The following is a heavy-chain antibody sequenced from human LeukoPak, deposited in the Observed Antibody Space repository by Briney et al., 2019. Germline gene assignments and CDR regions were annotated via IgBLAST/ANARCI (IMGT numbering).Heavy chain of an antibody. D-gene: IGHD2-15*01. Sequence: SETLSLTCTVSGGSISNYYWSWIRQPPGKGLECIGYIYYTGSTNYNPSLKSRVTISIDTSKNQFSLKLSSVTAADTAVYYCARGGGSPDYWGQGTLVTVSS. V-gene: IGHV4-59*01. J-gene: IGHJ4*02. CDR1: GGSISNYY. CDR2: IYYTGST. CDR3: ARGGGSPDY.